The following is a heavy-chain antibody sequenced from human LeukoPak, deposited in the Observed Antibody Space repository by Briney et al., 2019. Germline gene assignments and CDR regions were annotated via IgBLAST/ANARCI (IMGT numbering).Heavy chain of an antibody. D-gene: IGHD6-19*01. V-gene: IGHV3-21*01. J-gene: IGHJ4*02. CDR3: ARDKAVAGHPFDY. CDR2: ISSSSSYI. Sequence: GGSLRLSCAASGFTFSSYSMNWVRPAPGKGLEVVSSISSSSSYIYYADSVKGRFTISRDNAKNSLYLQMNSLRAEDTAVYYCARDKAVAGHPFDYWGQGTLVTVSS. CDR1: GFTFSSYS.